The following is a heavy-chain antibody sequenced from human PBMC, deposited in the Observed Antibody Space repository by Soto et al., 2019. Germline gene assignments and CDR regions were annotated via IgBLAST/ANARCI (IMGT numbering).Heavy chain of an antibody. Sequence: EVQLLESGGGLVQPGGSLRLSCAASGFTFNTYAMRWVRQAPGKGLEWVSAISASGGTTYYTDSVKGRFTISRDNSINTLYLQLNSLRAEDTAVYYCAKGDCSGGSCYGTDYWAREPWSPSP. CDR3: AKGDCSGGSCYGTDY. CDR1: GFTFNTYA. J-gene: IGHJ4*02. V-gene: IGHV3-23*01. CDR2: ISASGGTT. D-gene: IGHD2-15*01.